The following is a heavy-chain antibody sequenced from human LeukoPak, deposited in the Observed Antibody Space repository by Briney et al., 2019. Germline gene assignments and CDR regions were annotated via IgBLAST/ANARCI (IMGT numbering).Heavy chain of an antibody. CDR3: AREYCSGGSCYNADY. V-gene: IGHV1-18*01. Sequence: ASVKVSCKASGYTFTTFGISWVRQAPGQGLEWMGWTSTYNGDTHYAQKLQGRVTMTTDTSTSTAYMELRSLRSDDTAVYYCAREYCSGGSCYNADYWGQGTLVTVSS. CDR2: TSTYNGDT. J-gene: IGHJ4*02. D-gene: IGHD2-15*01. CDR1: GYTFTTFG.